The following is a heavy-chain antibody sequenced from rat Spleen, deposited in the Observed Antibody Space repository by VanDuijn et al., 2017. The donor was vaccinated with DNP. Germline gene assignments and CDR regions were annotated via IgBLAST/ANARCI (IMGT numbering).Heavy chain of an antibody. J-gene: IGHJ2*01. CDR2: ISYSGST. Sequence: EVQLQESGSGLVKPSQSLSLTCSVTGSSITSNYWGWIRKFPGNKMEYIGHISYSGSTNYNPSLKSRLSITRDTSKNHFFLHLNSVTTEDTATYYCARWTRYFDYWGQGVMVTVPS. D-gene: IGHD1-7*01. CDR3: ARWTRYFDY. V-gene: IGHV3-1*01. CDR1: GSSITSNY.